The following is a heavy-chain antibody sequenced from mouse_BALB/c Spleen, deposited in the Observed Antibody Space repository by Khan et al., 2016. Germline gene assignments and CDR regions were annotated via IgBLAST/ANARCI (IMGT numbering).Heavy chain of an antibody. D-gene: IGHD2-12*01. J-gene: IGHJ2*01. CDR3: ARSLLLRRHFFDY. CDR1: GYSISSEYA. Sequence: EVQLQESGPGLVKPSQSLSLTCTATGYSISSEYAWNWIRLFPGNKLEWMGYISYSGTTSYNPSLKSRISITRDTSQNPFYLQLISVTAEDTATYNCARSLLLRRHFFDYWAQGAALTVAS. V-gene: IGHV3-2*02. CDR2: ISYSGTT.